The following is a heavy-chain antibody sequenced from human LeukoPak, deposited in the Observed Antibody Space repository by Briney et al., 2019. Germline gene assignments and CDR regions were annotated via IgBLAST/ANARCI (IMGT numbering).Heavy chain of an antibody. J-gene: IGHJ4*02. CDR1: GFTFSSYE. CDR3: ARGETYSSSCHLDY. V-gene: IGHV3-48*03. CDR2: ISSSGSTI. Sequence: GGSLRLSCAASGFTFSSYEMNWVRQAPGKGLEWVSYISSSGSTIYYTDSVKGRFTISRDNAKNSLYLQTNSLRAEDTAVYYCARGETYSSSCHLDYWGQGTLVTVSS. D-gene: IGHD6-13*01.